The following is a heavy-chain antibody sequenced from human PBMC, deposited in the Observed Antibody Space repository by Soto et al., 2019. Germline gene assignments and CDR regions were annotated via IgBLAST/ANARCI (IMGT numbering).Heavy chain of an antibody. Sequence: QVQLVQSGAEVKKPGSSVKVPCKASGGTFSNYALDWVRQAPGQGLEWMGGIIPIFGTVRHAQNFQGRVTITADESTATAYMELSSLRYEDTAMYYCGTGGEWDYYDHSGWRWGQGTLVTVSS. CDR2: IIPIFGTV. V-gene: IGHV1-69*12. D-gene: IGHD3-22*01. CDR1: GGTFSNYA. J-gene: IGHJ1*01. CDR3: GTGGEWDYYDHSGWR.